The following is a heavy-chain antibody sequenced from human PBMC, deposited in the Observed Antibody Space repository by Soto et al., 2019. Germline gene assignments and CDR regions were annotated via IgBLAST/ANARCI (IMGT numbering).Heavy chain of an antibody. CDR2: IIPIFGTA. CDR3: ARGGEISRLEQVVEGGLW. D-gene: IGHD6-6*01. Sequence: QVQLVQSGAEVKKPGSSVMVSCKASGGTFSSYAISWVRQAPGQGLEWMGGIIPIFGTANYAQKLQGRVTITADESTSTDYMERSILRSEETAVYYGARGGEISRLEQVVEGGLWWGQGTLVTVSS. J-gene: IGHJ4*02. V-gene: IGHV1-69*12. CDR1: GGTFSSYA.